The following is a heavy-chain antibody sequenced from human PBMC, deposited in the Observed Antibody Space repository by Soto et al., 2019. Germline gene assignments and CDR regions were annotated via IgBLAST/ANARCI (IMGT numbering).Heavy chain of an antibody. V-gene: IGHV3-23*01. CDR1: GFTFSSYA. D-gene: IGHD1-26*01. CDR3: ARRGSGSYYDY. Sequence: EVQLLESGGGLVQPGGSLRLSCAASGFTFSSYAMRWVRQAPGKGLEWVSAISGSGGSTYYADSVKGRFTISRDNSKNPLYRQMNRLRAEDTAVYYCARRGSGSYYDYWGQGTLVTVSS. CDR2: ISGSGGST. J-gene: IGHJ4*02.